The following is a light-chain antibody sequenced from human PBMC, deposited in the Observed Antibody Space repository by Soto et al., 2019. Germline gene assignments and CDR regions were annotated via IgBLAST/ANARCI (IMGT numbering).Light chain of an antibody. J-gene: IGKJ5*01. Sequence: DIQMTQSPSSLSASVGDRVTITCQASEDSSNFLNWYQQKPGKATNLLIYDASNLETGVPLRFSGSGSGTDFTLTISSLQPEAFATYACQRSFGHLTITFGQGTRLEIK. CDR2: DAS. CDR1: EDSSNF. V-gene: IGKV1-33*01. CDR3: QRSFGHLTIT.